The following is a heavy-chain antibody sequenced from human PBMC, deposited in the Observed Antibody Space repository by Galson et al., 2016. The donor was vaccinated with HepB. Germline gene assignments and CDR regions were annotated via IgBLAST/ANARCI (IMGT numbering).Heavy chain of an antibody. V-gene: IGHV4-31*03. CDR3: ARGGGLEWGLL. Sequence: TLSLTCTVSGGYINSSSISTGGYYWTWIRQHPGKGLEWIGYIYHSGKAYYSASLKSRALISVDTSKKQFSLRLTSVTAADTAVYYCARGGGLEWGLLWGEGTLVTVSS. CDR1: GGYINSSSISTGGYY. J-gene: IGHJ4*02. CDR2: IYHSGKA. D-gene: IGHD3-3*01.